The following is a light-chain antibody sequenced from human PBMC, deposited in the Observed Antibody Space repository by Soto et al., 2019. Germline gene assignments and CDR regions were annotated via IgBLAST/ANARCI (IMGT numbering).Light chain of an antibody. CDR2: KVS. Sequence: DVVMTQSPLSLPVTLGQPASISCSSRQSLVYSDGNTYLNWFQQRPGQSPRRLIYKVSNRDSGVPDRFSGSGSGPDFTLKISRVEAEDVGVYYCMQGTHWLWTFGQGTKVEIK. CDR3: MQGTHWLWT. V-gene: IGKV2-30*01. J-gene: IGKJ1*01. CDR1: QSLVYSDGNTY.